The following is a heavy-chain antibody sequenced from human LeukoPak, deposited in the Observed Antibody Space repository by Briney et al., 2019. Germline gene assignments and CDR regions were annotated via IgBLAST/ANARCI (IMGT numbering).Heavy chain of an antibody. CDR1: GFTFSSYG. J-gene: IGHJ4*02. Sequence: GGSLRLSCAASGFTFSSYGMHWVRQAPGKGLEWVAVISYDGSNKYYADSVKGRFTISRDNSKNTLYLQMNSLRAEDTAVYYCAKDHYPQAGYYFDYWGQGTLVTVSS. D-gene: IGHD3-9*01. CDR2: ISYDGSNK. V-gene: IGHV3-30*18. CDR3: AKDHYPQAGYYFDY.